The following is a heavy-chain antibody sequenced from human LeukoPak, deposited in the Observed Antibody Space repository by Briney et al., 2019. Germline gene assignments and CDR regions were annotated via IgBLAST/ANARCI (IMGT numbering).Heavy chain of an antibody. Sequence: GGSLRLSCAASGFTFRTYAMSWVRQAPGKGLEWVSGISGSGGSTYYADSVKGRFTISRDNSKNTLYLQMNSLRDEDTAVYFCARATTTRTRFDYWGQGTLVTVSS. CDR1: GFTFRTYA. CDR2: ISGSGGST. J-gene: IGHJ4*02. D-gene: IGHD4-17*01. V-gene: IGHV3-23*01. CDR3: ARATTTRTRFDY.